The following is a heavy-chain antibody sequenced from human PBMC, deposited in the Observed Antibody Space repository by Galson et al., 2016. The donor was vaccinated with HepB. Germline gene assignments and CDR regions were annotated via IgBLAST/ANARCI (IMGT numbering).Heavy chain of an antibody. CDR3: AKGSDYYDSRSLNY. V-gene: IGHV3-23*01. CDR2: ISGSGATT. CDR1: GFSFTNYA. D-gene: IGHD3-22*01. J-gene: IGHJ4*02. Sequence: SLRLSCAASGFSFTNYAMNWARQAPGKGLEWVSSISGSGATTYYAGSVKGRFTISRDNSKNTLFLQFNSLRADDTAVYFCAKGSDYYDSRSLNYWGQGTPVTVSS.